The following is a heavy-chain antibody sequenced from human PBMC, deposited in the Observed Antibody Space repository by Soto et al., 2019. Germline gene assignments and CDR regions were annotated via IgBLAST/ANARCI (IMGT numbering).Heavy chain of an antibody. V-gene: IGHV1-58*01. CDR1: GFTFGSSA. D-gene: IGHD6-19*01. CDR2: IVVASGYS. CDR3: AADVIGVAGDFDH. Sequence: LVQSGPDVKKPGTSVKVSCKTPGFTFGSSAVQWVRQVRGQRLEWIGWIVVASGYSNVAQKFQDRVSLTRDLSTNTAFMELSSLTSEDSAMYYCAADVIGVAGDFDHWGQGTLVSVSS. J-gene: IGHJ4*02.